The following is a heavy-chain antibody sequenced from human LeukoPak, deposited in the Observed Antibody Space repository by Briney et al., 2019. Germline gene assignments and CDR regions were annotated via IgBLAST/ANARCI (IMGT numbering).Heavy chain of an antibody. J-gene: IGHJ4*02. V-gene: IGHV1-69*05. CDR2: IIPIFGPA. CDR3: ARARGSGWYPLRY. D-gene: IGHD6-19*01. Sequence: SVKVSCKASGGSFSSYAIAWVRQAPGQGLEWMGRIIPIFGPANYAQKFQGRVTITTDESTSTSSMELSSLTSEDTAVYYCARARGSGWYPLRYWGQGTLVTVSS. CDR1: GGSFSSYA.